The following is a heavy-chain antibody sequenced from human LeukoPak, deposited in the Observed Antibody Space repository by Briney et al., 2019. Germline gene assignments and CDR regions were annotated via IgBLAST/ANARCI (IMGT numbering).Heavy chain of an antibody. Sequence: GGSLRLSCAASGFTFSNAWMSWVRQAPGKGLEWVGRIKSKTDGGTTDYAAPVKGRFTISRDDSKNTLYLQMNSLKTEDTAVYYCTTPGGYITGTLQGDYWGQGTLVTVSS. CDR1: GFTFSNAW. CDR3: TTPGGYITGTLQGDY. CDR2: IKSKTDGGTT. J-gene: IGHJ4*02. D-gene: IGHD1-20*01. V-gene: IGHV3-15*01.